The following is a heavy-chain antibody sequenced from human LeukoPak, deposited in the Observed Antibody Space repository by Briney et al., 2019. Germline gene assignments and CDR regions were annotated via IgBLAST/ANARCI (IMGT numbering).Heavy chain of an antibody. Sequence: GGSLRLSCAASGFTFSSYAMSWVRQAPGKGLEWVSAISGSGGSTYYADSVKGRFTISRDNSKNTLYLQMNSLRAEDTAVHYCAKDPMAIAVAGTDYWGQGTLVTVSS. CDR2: ISGSGGST. D-gene: IGHD6-19*01. CDR1: GFTFSSYA. J-gene: IGHJ4*02. CDR3: AKDPMAIAVAGTDY. V-gene: IGHV3-23*01.